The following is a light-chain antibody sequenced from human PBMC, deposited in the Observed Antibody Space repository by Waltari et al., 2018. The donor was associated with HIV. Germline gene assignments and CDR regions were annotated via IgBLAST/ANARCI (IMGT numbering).Light chain of an antibody. Sequence: ASVGDTVTISCRPSQTISIYLSWYQQIPGKAPKLLIYATSTLQTGVPSRFSGGGSGTDFTLTISSLQSEDFALYYCQQSYTSPYTFGQGTKVEIE. CDR3: QQSYTSPYT. CDR1: QTISIY. CDR2: ATS. J-gene: IGKJ2*01. V-gene: IGKV1-39*01.